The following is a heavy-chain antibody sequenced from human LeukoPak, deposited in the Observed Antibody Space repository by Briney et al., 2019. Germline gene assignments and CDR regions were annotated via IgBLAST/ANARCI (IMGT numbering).Heavy chain of an antibody. CDR1: GFTFTNFW. V-gene: IGHV3-15*05. J-gene: IGHJ4*02. D-gene: IGHD3-10*01. CDR3: VTGSGGARLDY. CDR2: IRSKADGETT. Sequence: PGGSLRLSCAASGFTFTNFWMSWVRQAPGKGLERVARIRSKADGETTNYPAPLKGRVTISRDDLKNTLYLQMYNLKIEDTAVYYCVTGSGGARLDYWGQGTLVTVSS.